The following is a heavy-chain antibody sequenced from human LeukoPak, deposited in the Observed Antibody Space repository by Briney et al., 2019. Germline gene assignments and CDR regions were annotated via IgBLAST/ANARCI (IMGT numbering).Heavy chain of an antibody. Sequence: PGGSLRLSCAASGFTFSSYSMNWVRQAPGKGPEWVSYISSSSSTIYYADSVKGRFTISRDNAKNSLYLQMNSLRDEDTAVYYCARNYYDSSGYYVDFHFWGQGTLVTVSS. CDR1: GFTFSSYS. D-gene: IGHD3-22*01. CDR3: ARNYYDSSGYYVDFHF. CDR2: ISSSSSTI. J-gene: IGHJ1*01. V-gene: IGHV3-48*02.